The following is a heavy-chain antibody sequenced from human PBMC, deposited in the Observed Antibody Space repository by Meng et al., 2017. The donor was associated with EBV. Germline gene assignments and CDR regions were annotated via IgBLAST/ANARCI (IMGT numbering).Heavy chain of an antibody. CDR2: LIPMSGAP. D-gene: IGHD3-10*01. V-gene: IGHV1-69*01. CDR3: ASESGRGFTPDY. CDR1: GGTFRSDA. J-gene: IGHJ4*02. Sequence: QVQLEQSGAEVKKPVSSVKVSCRTSGGTFRSDAVSWVRQAPGQGLEWMGGLIPMSGAPHYAQKFQDRVTIIADESTSTHSMELNNLRFEDTAMYYCASESGRGFTPDYWGQGTLVTVSS.